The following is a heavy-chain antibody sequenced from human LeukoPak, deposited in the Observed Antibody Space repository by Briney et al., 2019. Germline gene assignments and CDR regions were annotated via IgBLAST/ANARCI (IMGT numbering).Heavy chain of an antibody. J-gene: IGHJ5*02. CDR1: GYSFTSYW. CDR2: IYPGDSDT. D-gene: IGHD5-12*01. CDR3: ASLFSYSGYDRGFDP. Sequence: PGESLKISCKGSGYSFTSYWIGWVRQMPGKGLEWMGIIYPGDSDTRYSPSFQGQVTISADKSISTAYLQWSSLKASDTAMYYCASLFSYSGYDRGFDPWGQGTLVTVSS. V-gene: IGHV5-51*01.